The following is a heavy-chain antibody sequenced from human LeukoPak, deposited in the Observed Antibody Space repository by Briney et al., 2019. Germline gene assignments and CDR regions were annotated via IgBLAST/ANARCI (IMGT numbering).Heavy chain of an antibody. CDR2: ITASGGST. Sequence: GGSLRLSCAASGFTFSGYAMNWVRQAPGKGLEWVSVITASGGSTYYADSVRGRFTISRDSSKNTLYLQMNSLRAEDTAVYYCAKNPPGGYFQHWGQGTLVTVPS. CDR1: GFTFSGYA. CDR3: AKNPPGGYFQH. J-gene: IGHJ1*01. V-gene: IGHV3-23*01. D-gene: IGHD4-23*01.